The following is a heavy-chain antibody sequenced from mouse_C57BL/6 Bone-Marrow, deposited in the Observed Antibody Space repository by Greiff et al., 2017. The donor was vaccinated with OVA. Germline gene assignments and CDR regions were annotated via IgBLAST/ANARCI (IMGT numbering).Heavy chain of an antibody. Sequence: QVQLQQPGAELVRPGTSVKLSCKASGYTFTSYWMHWVKQRPGQGLEWIGVIDPSDSYTNYNQKFKGKATLTVDTSSSTAYMQLSSLTSEDSAGYYCARGYYYAMDYWGQGTSVTVSS. J-gene: IGHJ4*01. CDR1: GYTFTSYW. CDR2: IDPSDSYT. V-gene: IGHV1-59*01. CDR3: ARGYYYAMDY.